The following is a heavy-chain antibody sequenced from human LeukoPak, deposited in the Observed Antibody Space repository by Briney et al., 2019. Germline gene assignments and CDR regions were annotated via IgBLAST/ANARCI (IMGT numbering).Heavy chain of an antibody. D-gene: IGHD4/OR15-4a*01. V-gene: IGHV3-11*06. CDR3: ARGGLGANIYWFFDL. CDR1: GFTFHDYY. Sequence: PGGSLRLSCAASGFTFHDYYMSWVRQAPGKGLEWVSYISGSRTNTNYADSVKGRFTISRDNAKNSLYLQMNSLRAEDTAVYYCARGGLGANIYWFFDLWGRGTLVTVSS. CDR2: ISGSRTNT. J-gene: IGHJ2*01.